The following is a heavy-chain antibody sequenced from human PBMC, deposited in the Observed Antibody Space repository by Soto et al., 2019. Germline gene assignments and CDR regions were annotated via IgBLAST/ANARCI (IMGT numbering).Heavy chain of an antibody. J-gene: IGHJ6*02. CDR2: INDFGST. V-gene: IGHV4-34*01. Sequence: QVQLQQWGAGLLKPSETLSLACAVYGESFSGYHWNWIRQPPGKGLEWIGEINDFGSTNYKPSLASRVTISVDTSKKQFSLRLSSVTAADAAVYYCARRRRGITLVRGTYAMDVWGQWTTVTVSS. CDR1: GESFSGYH. CDR3: ARRRRGITLVRGTYAMDV. D-gene: IGHD3-10*01.